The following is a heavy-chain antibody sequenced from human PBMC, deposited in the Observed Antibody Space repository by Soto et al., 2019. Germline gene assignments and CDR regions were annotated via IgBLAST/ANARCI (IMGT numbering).Heavy chain of an antibody. V-gene: IGHV4-4*02. D-gene: IGHD1-1*01. Sequence: QVQLQESGPGLVKPSGTLSLTCVVSGGSISSNNWWSWVRQPPGKGLERIGEIYHSGSTNYNPSLKSRVTMSVDKSTNQFSLKLSSVTAADTAVYYCARVRGRWRQEGHNWDYGMAVWGQGTTVTVSS. J-gene: IGHJ6*02. CDR3: ARVRGRWRQEGHNWDYGMAV. CDR1: GGSISSNNW. CDR2: IYHSGST.